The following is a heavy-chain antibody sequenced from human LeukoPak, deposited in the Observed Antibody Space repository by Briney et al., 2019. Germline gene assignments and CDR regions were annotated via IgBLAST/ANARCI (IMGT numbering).Heavy chain of an antibody. CDR3: ARDPNDQYTGAFDM. CDR1: GFTFIDYA. J-gene: IGHJ3*02. V-gene: IGHV3-23*01. D-gene: IGHD1-1*01. Sequence: GGSLRLSWTASGFTFIDYAMAWVSPPPERGREGVGAFRGAGGHALCADSMNGLFTNSRDNSESTLFLQMNSLRADVTALYYCARDPNDQYTGAFDMWGPGTMVTVSS. CDR2: FRGAGGHA.